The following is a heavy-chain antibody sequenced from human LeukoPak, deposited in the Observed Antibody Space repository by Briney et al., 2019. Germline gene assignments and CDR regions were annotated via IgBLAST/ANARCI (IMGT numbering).Heavy chain of an antibody. V-gene: IGHV4-34*01. J-gene: IGHJ6*03. D-gene: IGHD6-25*01. CDR3: ARNRDEKAGIAAFYYYYYMDV. CDR2: INYSVST. CDR1: GGSFSGYY. Sequence: SETLSLTCAVYGGSFSGYYSSWIRQPPGKGLEWIGQINYSVSTTYNPSLKSRATISVDKSKTQFSLKLTSVTAADTAVYYCARNRDEKAGIAAFYYYYYMDVWGKGTTVTVSS.